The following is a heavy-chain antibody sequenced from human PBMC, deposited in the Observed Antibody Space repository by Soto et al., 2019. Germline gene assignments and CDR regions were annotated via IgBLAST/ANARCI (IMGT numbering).Heavy chain of an antibody. Sequence: QGLLVQSGAEVKQPGASVKVSCKASGYSFTTYGISWVRQAPGQGLEWMGWISGYNGDTNNAQKFQDRVTMTIDRSTTTASMELRSLTSDETAVYYCAKNGHPPYYYYGMDVWGQGTTVTVSS. CDR2: ISGYNGDT. CDR3: AKNGHPPYYYYGMDV. J-gene: IGHJ6*02. CDR1: GYSFTTYG. V-gene: IGHV1-18*01. D-gene: IGHD2-8*01.